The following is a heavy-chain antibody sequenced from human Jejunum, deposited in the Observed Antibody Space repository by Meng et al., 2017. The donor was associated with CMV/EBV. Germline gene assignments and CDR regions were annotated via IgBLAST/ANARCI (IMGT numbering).Heavy chain of an antibody. CDR1: GGSISSGGYY. CDR3: ARASYGSGSPLGESWFDP. CDR2: IHDSGST. D-gene: IGHD3-10*01. Sequence: QWYLRRSVPGLGKPSQTLSLTCTVSGGSISSGGYYWSWIRQHPGKGLEWIGYIHDSGSTYYNPSLKSRVTISADTSKNQFSLKLSSVTAADTAVYYCARASYGSGSPLGESWFDPWGQGTLVTVSS. J-gene: IGHJ5*02. V-gene: IGHV4-31*03.